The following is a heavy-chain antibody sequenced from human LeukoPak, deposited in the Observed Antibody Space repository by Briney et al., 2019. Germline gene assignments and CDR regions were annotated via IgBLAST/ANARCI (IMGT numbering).Heavy chain of an antibody. J-gene: IGHJ6*03. CDR3: ATGDYFYYYYYYMDV. CDR1: GGSINSGSYY. CDR2: IYTSGST. Sequence: SETLSLTCTASGGSINSGSYYWSWIRQPAGKGLEWIGRIYTSGSTNYNPSLKSRVTISMDTSKNQFSLKLTSVTAADTAVYYCATGDYFYYYYYYMDVWGKGTTVTVSS. V-gene: IGHV4-61*02. D-gene: IGHD2/OR15-2a*01.